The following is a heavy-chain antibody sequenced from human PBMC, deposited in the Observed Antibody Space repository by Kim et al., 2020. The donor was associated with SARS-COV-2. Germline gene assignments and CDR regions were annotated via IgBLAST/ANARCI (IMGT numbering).Heavy chain of an antibody. CDR1: GFTFSSNA. Sequence: GGSLRLSCAASGFTFSSNAMSWVRQAPGKGLEWVSAISGSGGSTYYPDSVKGRFTISRDNSKNTLYLQMNSLRAEDTAVYYCAKDPMIENYGGPADYWGQGTLVTVSS. CDR2: ISGSGGST. J-gene: IGHJ4*02. CDR3: AKDPMIENYGGPADY. D-gene: IGHD4-17*01. V-gene: IGHV3-23*01.